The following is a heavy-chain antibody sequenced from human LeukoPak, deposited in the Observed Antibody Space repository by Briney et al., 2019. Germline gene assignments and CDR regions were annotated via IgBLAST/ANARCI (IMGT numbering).Heavy chain of an antibody. CDR3: ARSNYYALSWFDP. CDR2: IYHSGST. V-gene: IGHV4-38-2*01. J-gene: IGHJ5*02. CDR1: GYSISSGYY. Sequence: NASETLSLXCAVSGYSISSGYYWGWIRQPPGKGLEWIGSIYHSGSTYYNPSLKSRVTISVDTSKNQFSLKLSSVTAADTAVYYSARSNYYALSWFDPWGRGTLVTVSS. D-gene: IGHD3-10*01.